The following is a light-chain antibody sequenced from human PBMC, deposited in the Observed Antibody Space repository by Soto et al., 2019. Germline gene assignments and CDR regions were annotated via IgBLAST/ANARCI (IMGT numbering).Light chain of an antibody. CDR1: QSLLHSNGYNY. CDR2: LGS. Sequence: IVMSQSPLSLPVTPGEPAPISCRSSQSLLHSNGYNYLDWYLQKPGQSPQLLIYLGSNRASGVPDRFSGSGSGTDFTLKISRVEAEDVGVYYCMQALQTPITFGQGTRLAIK. CDR3: MQALQTPIT. V-gene: IGKV2-28*01. J-gene: IGKJ5*01.